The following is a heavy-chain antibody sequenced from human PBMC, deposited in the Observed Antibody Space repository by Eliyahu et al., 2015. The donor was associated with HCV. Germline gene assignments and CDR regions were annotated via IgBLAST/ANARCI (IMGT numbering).Heavy chain of an antibody. CDR3: ARGGDYPMYHFDS. CDR1: GDTFTSYA. CDR2: IIPIFGAA. V-gene: IGHV1-69*06. D-gene: IGHD4-17*01. Sequence: QVQLVQSGAEVQKPGSSLKVSCQASGDTFTSYAFSWVRQAPGHGLAWMGGIIPIFGAATYSQTFRGRATITADRSTTTVYLELNNLKSEDTAVYYCARGGDYPMYHFDSWGQGTLVTVSS. J-gene: IGHJ4*02.